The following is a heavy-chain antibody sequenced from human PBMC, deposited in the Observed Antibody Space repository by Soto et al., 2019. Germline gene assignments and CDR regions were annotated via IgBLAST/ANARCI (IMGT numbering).Heavy chain of an antibody. CDR1: GFTFSSYS. D-gene: IGHD5-18*01. CDR3: ARGSVDTAMVGLY. Sequence: PGGSLRLSCAASGFTFSSYSMNWVRQAPGKGLEWGSSISSSSSYIYYADSVKGRFTISRDNAKNSLYLQMNSLRAEDTAVYYCARGSVDTAMVGLYWGQGTLVTVSS. V-gene: IGHV3-21*01. CDR2: ISSSSSYI. J-gene: IGHJ4*02.